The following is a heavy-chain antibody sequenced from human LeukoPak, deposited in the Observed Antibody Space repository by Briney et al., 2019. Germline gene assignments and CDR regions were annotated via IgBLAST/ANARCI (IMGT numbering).Heavy chain of an antibody. D-gene: IGHD5-18*01. CDR1: GGSISSYY. V-gene: IGHV4-59*01. CDR2: GYYSGTT. J-gene: IGHJ4*02. CDR3: ARHKGYGFDY. Sequence: SETLSLICTVSGGSISSYYWSWVRQPPGKGLEWIGFGYYSGTTNYNPSLRSRVSLSVDTSKNQFSLKLSSVTAADTAVYYCARHKGYGFDYWGQGTLVTVSS.